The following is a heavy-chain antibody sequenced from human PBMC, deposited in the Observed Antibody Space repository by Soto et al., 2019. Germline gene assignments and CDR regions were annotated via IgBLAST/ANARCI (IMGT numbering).Heavy chain of an antibody. D-gene: IGHD3-22*01. V-gene: IGHV1-3*01. Sequence: ASVKVSCKVSGYPFTSYAIHWVRQAPGQRLEWMGWINGGSGYTKYSQKFQGRVTMTADTSTRTVYMELRSLTSDDTGVYYCERGGYYDNAGENLSYYGLDVWGQGTTVTVSS. CDR2: INGGSGYT. J-gene: IGHJ6*02. CDR3: ERGGYYDNAGENLSYYGLDV. CDR1: GYPFTSYA.